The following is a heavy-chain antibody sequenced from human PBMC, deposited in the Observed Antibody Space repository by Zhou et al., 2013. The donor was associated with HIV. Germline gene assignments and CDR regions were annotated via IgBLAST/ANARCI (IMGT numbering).Heavy chain of an antibody. D-gene: IGHD3-22*01. J-gene: IGHJ4*02. V-gene: IGHV1-69*01. CDR3: ARCYYDSSSCDY. CDR1: GYTFTYRY. CDR2: IIPFFGTP. Sequence: QVQLVQSGAEVKKTGSSVRVSCTASGYTFTYRYLHWVRQAPGQGLEWMGGIIPFFGTPNYAQKFQGRVAITAAESTSTAYLELSSLTSDDTAVYYCARCYYDSSSCDYWGQGTLVTVSS.